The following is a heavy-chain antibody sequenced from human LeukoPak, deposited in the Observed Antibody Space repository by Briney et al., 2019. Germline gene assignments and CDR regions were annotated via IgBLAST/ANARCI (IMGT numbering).Heavy chain of an antibody. D-gene: IGHD6-13*01. Sequence: PSQTLSLTCAISGDSVSSNSVTWNWIRQSPSRGLEWLGRTYYRSKWYSDYAVSVKSRITINSDTSKNQFSLQLTSVTPDDTAVYYCASSLVGGEQQVRWFDPWGQGTLVTVSS. J-gene: IGHJ5*02. CDR3: ASSLVGGEQQVRWFDP. CDR1: GDSVSSNSVT. CDR2: TYYRSKWYS. V-gene: IGHV6-1*01.